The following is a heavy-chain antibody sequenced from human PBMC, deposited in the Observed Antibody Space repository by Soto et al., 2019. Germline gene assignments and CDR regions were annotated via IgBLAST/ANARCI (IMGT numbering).Heavy chain of an antibody. Sequence: PGGSLRLSCAASGFAFSDASMSWVRQAPGKGLEWVGRIKTKSSGGTTNYAAPVKDRITISRNDSKNKMNLQMDSLKADDTAVYSCTPLASGHYGYDFWGQGTLVTVSS. CDR3: TPLASGHYGYDF. CDR1: GFAFSDAS. J-gene: IGHJ4*02. CDR2: IKTKSSGGTT. V-gene: IGHV3-15*01. D-gene: IGHD3-3*01.